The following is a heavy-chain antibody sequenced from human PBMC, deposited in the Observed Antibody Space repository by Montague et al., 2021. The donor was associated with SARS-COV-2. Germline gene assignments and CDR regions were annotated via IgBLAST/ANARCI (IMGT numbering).Heavy chain of an antibody. V-gene: IGHV3-21*01. D-gene: IGHD6-13*01. J-gene: IGHJ5*02. CDR2: ISSSSSYI. CDR3: ARDDSSSWYIHWSDP. CDR1: GFTFSSYR. Sequence: SLRLSCAASGFTFSSYRMNWVRQAPGKGLEWVSSISSSSSYIYYADSVKGRFTISRDNAKNSLYLQMNSLRAEDTAVYYCARDDSSSWYIHWSDPWGQGTLRTV.